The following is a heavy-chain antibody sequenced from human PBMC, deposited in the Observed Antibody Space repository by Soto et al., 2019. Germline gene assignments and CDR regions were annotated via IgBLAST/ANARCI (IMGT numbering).Heavy chain of an antibody. V-gene: IGHV4-39*01. Sequence: QLQLQESGPGLVKPSETLSLTCTVSGGSISSSSYYWGWIRQPPGKGLEWIGSIYYSGSTYYNPSLKSRVTISVDTSKNQFSLKLRSVTAADTAMYYCASEQWLRSRLLDYWGQGTLVTVSS. J-gene: IGHJ4*02. CDR3: ASEQWLRSRLLDY. CDR2: IYYSGST. CDR1: GGSISSSSYY. D-gene: IGHD5-12*01.